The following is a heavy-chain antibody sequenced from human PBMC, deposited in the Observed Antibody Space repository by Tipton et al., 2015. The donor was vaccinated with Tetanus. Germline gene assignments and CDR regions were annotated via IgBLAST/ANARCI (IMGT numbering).Heavy chain of an antibody. V-gene: IGHV1-8*01. CDR1: GYSFTSYD. D-gene: IGHD6-13*01. Sequence: QLVQSGAEVKKPGASVKVSCKASGYSFTSYDINWVRQATGQGLEWMGWMSPNSGNTGYAQNFQGRVTMTRNTSISTAHMELSSLRSEDTAVYYCAAPLFRSAAGKAYWGQGTLLTVSS. CDR3: AAPLFRSAAGKAY. CDR2: MSPNSGNT. J-gene: IGHJ4*02.